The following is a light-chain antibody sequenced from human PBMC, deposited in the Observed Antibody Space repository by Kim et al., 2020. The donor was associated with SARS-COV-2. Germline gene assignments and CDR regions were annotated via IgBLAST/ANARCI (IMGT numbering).Light chain of an antibody. V-gene: IGLV1-44*01. Sequence: GQRVTISCSGGSSNIEGNTVSWYQQLPGTAPKLLIYSNDQRPSGVPDRFSGSESGTSASLAISGLQSEDEAHYYCAAWDDSLNGPVFGGGTQLTDL. CDR2: SND. J-gene: IGLJ3*02. CDR1: SSNIEGNT. CDR3: AAWDDSLNGPV.